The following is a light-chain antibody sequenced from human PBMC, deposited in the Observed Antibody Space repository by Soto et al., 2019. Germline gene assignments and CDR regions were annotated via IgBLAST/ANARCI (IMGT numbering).Light chain of an antibody. V-gene: IGKV3-20*01. CDR2: GAS. Sequence: EIVLTQSPGTLSLSPGERATLSCRASQSVSSSYLAWYQQKPGQAPRLLIYGASSRATGIPDRFSGSVSGTDFNLTIIRLEPEDFAVYYCQQYGSSPYTFGQGTKLEIK. CDR1: QSVSSSY. CDR3: QQYGSSPYT. J-gene: IGKJ2*01.